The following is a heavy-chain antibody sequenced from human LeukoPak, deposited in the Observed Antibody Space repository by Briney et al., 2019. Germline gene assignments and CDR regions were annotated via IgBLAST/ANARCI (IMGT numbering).Heavy chain of an antibody. CDR3: ARGNDDFWSGPKYYFDY. J-gene: IGHJ4*02. V-gene: IGHV4-34*01. CDR1: GGSFSGYY. CDR2: TNHSGST. D-gene: IGHD3-3*01. Sequence: SETLSLTCAVYGGSFSGYYWSWIRQPPGKGLEWIGETNHSGSTNYNPSLKSRVTISVDTSKNQFSLKLSSVTAADTAVYYCARGNDDFWSGPKYYFDYWGQGTLVTVSS.